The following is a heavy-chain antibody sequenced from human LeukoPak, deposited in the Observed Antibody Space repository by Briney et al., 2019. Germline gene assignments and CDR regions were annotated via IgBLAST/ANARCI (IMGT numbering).Heavy chain of an antibody. V-gene: IGHV1-2*06. D-gene: IGHD4-17*01. CDR1: GYTFTGYY. Sequence: ASVKVSCKASGYTFTGYYMHWVRQAPGQGLEWTGRINPNSGGTNYAQKFQGRVTMTRDTSISTAYMELSRLGSDDTAVYYCARDQVDHYGDYSLDYWGQGTLVTVSS. CDR3: ARDQVDHYGDYSLDY. CDR2: INPNSGGT. J-gene: IGHJ4*02.